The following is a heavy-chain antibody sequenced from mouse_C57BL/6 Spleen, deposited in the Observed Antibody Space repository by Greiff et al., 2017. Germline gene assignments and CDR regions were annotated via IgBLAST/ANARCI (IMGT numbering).Heavy chain of an antibody. Sequence: QVQLQQPGAELVKPGASVKLSCKASGYTFTSYWMHWVKQRPGQGLEWIGMIHPNSGSTNYNEKFKSKATLTVDKSSSTAYMHLSSLTSEDSAVYYCARSGLITTVVATPAYWGQGTLVTVSA. CDR1: GYTFTSYW. D-gene: IGHD1-1*01. V-gene: IGHV1-64*01. CDR3: ARSGLITTVVATPAY. J-gene: IGHJ3*01. CDR2: IHPNSGST.